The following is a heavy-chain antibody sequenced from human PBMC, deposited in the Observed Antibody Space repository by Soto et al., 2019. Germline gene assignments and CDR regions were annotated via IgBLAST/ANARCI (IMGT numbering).Heavy chain of an antibody. CDR2: IRDDGGNT. CDR1: GITFSTYA. J-gene: IGHJ6*02. CDR3: AGDYVRHNSLNGHYYSFGMDV. V-gene: IGHV3-23*01. D-gene: IGHD2-21*02. Sequence: EVQLLESGGGLVQPGGSLRLSCAASGITFSTYALSWVRQSPGKGLEWVTTIRDDGGNTQYADFVKGRFTISRDNSKNTMSLQMHSLRVDDTAIYFCAGDYVRHNSLNGHYYSFGMDVWGQGTTVIVSS.